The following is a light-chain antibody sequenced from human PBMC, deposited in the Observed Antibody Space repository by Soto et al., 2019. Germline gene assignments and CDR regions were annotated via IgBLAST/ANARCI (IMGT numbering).Light chain of an antibody. V-gene: IGLV9-49*03. CDR3: GADHGSGRDFVVV. J-gene: IGLJ2*01. Sequence: QSVLTQPPSASGSLGAAVTLTCTLSSGHSNYKVDWYQQRPGKGPRFLMRVGTDGIVGSKGDGIPDRFSVFGSGLNRFLTISNSQEEDESDYHCGADHGSGRDFVVVFGGGTKLTVL. CDR2: VGTDGIVG. CDR1: SGHSNYK.